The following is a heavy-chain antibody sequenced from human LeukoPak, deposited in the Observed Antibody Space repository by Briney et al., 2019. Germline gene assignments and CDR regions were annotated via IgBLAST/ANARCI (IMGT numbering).Heavy chain of an antibody. J-gene: IGHJ5*02. CDR1: GGSISSYY. D-gene: IGHD6-6*01. CDR2: IYYSGST. CDR3: ARGVASSADP. Sequence: PSETLSLTCTVSGGSISSYYWSWIRQPPGKGLEWIGYIYYSGSTNYNPSFKSRVTISVDTSKNQFSLKLSSVTAADTAVYYCARGVASSADPWGQGTLVTVSS. V-gene: IGHV4-59*01.